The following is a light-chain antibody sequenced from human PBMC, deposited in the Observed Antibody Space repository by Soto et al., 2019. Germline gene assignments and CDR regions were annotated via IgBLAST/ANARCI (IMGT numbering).Light chain of an antibody. Sequence: DIQMTQSPSTLSASVGDRVTITCRASQSISIWLAWYQQKPGKAPKLLIYKASSLESGVPSRFSGSGSGTEFTLTINSLQPDDFATYNCQQYNSDSTFGQGTKVEIK. CDR1: QSISIW. J-gene: IGKJ1*01. CDR3: QQYNSDST. V-gene: IGKV1-5*03. CDR2: KAS.